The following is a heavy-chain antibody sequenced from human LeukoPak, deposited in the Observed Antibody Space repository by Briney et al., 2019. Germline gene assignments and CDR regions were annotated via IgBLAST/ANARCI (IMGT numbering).Heavy chain of an antibody. D-gene: IGHD2-15*01. Sequence: SETLSLTCTVPGGSISSYYWSWIRQPPGKGLEWIGYIYYSGSTNYNPSLKSRVTISVDTSKNQFSLKLSSVTAADTAVYYCARVAAYCSGGSCYPYYYYGMDVWGQGTTVTVSS. CDR2: IYYSGST. CDR3: ARVAAYCSGGSCYPYYYYGMDV. CDR1: GGSISSYY. V-gene: IGHV4-59*01. J-gene: IGHJ6*02.